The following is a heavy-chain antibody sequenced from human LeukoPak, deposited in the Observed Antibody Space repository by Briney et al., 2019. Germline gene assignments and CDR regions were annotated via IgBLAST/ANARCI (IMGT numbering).Heavy chain of an antibody. D-gene: IGHD3-16*01. CDR1: GFSFSTYS. V-gene: IGHV3-30*03. CDR3: ARDTRGARDNYFDY. Sequence: PGGSLRLSCAASGFSFSTYSMIWVRQAPGKGLEWEAVISYDGSNKYYADSVKGRFTISRDNSKNTLYLQMNSLRAEDTAVYYCARDTRGARDNYFDYWGQGTLVTVSS. J-gene: IGHJ4*02. CDR2: ISYDGSNK.